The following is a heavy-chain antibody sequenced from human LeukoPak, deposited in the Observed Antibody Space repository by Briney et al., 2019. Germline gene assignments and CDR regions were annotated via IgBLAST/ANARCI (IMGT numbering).Heavy chain of an antibody. Sequence: GGPLRLSCAASGFTFSSYSMNWVRQAPGKGLEWVSSISSSSSYIYYADSVKGRFTISRDNAKNSLYLQMNSLRAEDTAVYYCARQAYCGGDCLADFDYWGQGTLVTVSS. D-gene: IGHD2-21*02. CDR3: ARQAYCGGDCLADFDY. J-gene: IGHJ4*02. CDR1: GFTFSSYS. CDR2: ISSSSSYI. V-gene: IGHV3-21*01.